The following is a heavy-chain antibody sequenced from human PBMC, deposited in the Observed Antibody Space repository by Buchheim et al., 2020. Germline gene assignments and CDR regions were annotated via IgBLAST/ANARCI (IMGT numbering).Heavy chain of an antibody. CDR1: GYTFTSYY. Sequence: QVQLVQSGAEVKKPGASVKVSCKASGYTFTSYYMHWVRQAPGQGREWMGIINPSGGSTSYAQKIQGRVTMTRDTSTRTVDMELSSLRSEDTAVYYCARDTPTVVYYYYGMDVWGQGTT. CDR2: INPSGGST. D-gene: IGHD4-23*01. CDR3: ARDTPTVVYYYYGMDV. V-gene: IGHV1-46*01. J-gene: IGHJ6*02.